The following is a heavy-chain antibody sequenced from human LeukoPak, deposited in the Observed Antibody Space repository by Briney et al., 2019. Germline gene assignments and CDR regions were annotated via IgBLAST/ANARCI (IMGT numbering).Heavy chain of an antibody. J-gene: IGHJ4*02. CDR3: ARRGGSYDPFDY. CDR1: GGSISSYY. V-gene: IGHV4-59*08. CDR2: IYYSGST. Sequence: SETLSLTCTVSGGSISSYYWSWIRQPPGKGLEWIGYIYYSGSTDYNPSLKSRVTISVDTSKNQFSLKLSSVTAADTAVYYCARRGGSYDPFDYWGQGTLVTVSS. D-gene: IGHD1-26*01.